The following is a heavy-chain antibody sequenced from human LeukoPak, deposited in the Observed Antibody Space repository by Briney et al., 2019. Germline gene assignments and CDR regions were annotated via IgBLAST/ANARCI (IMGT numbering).Heavy chain of an antibody. V-gene: IGHV5-51*01. CDR3: ARVGSVTNFGVVSYYYDY. D-gene: IGHD3-3*01. J-gene: IGHJ4*02. CDR2: IYPDDSDS. CDR1: GYSFDYYW. Sequence: GESLKISCKASGYSFDYYWIAWVRQMPGKGLEWMGIIYPDDSDSTYSPSFQGQVTISVDKSINTAYLQWSSLKASNTAIYYCARVGSVTNFGVVSYYYDYWGQGTLVTVSS.